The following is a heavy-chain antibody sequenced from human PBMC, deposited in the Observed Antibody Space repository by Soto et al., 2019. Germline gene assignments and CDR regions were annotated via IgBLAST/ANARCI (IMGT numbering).Heavy chain of an antibody. Sequence: GGSLRLSCAASGFIFANYGMHWVRQSPGKGLEWVALITYEGSNKYYADAVKGRFTISRDNAKNMVSLQMDSLRAEDTAVYYCAKARGANNWANYYGLDVWGQGTTVTVSS. V-gene: IGHV3-30*18. CDR3: AKARGANNWANYYGLDV. J-gene: IGHJ6*02. CDR1: GFIFANYG. CDR2: ITYEGSNK. D-gene: IGHD1-1*01.